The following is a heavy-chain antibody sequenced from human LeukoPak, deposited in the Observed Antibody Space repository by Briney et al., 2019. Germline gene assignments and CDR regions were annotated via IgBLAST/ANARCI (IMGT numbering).Heavy chain of an antibody. CDR1: GFTLSSYS. V-gene: IGHV3-48*01. J-gene: IGHJ4*02. Sequence: GGSLRLSCAASGFTLSSYSMNWVRQAPGKGLEWVSYISTSSTTIYYADSVKGRFTISRDNAKNSLYLQMNSLRAEDTAVYFCAREILAPGKTHDYWGQGTLVTVSS. CDR2: ISTSSTTI. CDR3: AREILAPGKTHDY.